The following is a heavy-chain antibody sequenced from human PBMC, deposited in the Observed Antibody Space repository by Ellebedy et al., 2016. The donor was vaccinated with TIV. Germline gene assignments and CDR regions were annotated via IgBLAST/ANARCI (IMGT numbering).Heavy chain of an antibody. CDR3: ARRNKPKYYYGSGSPKVPLNWYFDL. CDR2: IYYSGST. V-gene: IGHV4-59*08. D-gene: IGHD3-10*01. CDR1: GGSISSYY. J-gene: IGHJ2*01. Sequence: MPSETLSLTCTVSGGSISSYYWSWIRQPPGKGLEWIGYIYYSGSTNYNPSLKSRVTISVDTSKNQFSLKLSSVTAADTAVYYCARRNKPKYYYGSGSPKVPLNWYFDLWGRGTLVTVSS.